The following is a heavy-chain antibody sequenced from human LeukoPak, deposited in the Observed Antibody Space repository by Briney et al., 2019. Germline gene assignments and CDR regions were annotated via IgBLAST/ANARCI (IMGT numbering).Heavy chain of an antibody. CDR2: IYYSGST. CDR1: GGSISSGGYY. D-gene: IGHD5-18*01. CDR3: ARSPQLIQHGLWDYGMDV. V-gene: IGHV4-30-4*08. J-gene: IGHJ6*02. Sequence: PSQTLSLTCTVSGGSISSGGYYWSWIRQHPGKGLEWIGYIYYSGSTYYNPSLKSRVTISVDTSKNQFSLKLSSVTAADTAVYYCARSPQLIQHGLWDYGMDVWGQGTTVTVSS.